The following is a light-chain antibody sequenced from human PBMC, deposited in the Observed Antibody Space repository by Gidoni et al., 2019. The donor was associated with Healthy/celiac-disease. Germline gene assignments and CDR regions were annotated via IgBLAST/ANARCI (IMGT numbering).Light chain of an antibody. CDR1: QSVSSSY. V-gene: IGKV3-20*01. Sequence: DIVLTQSPGTLSLSPGERATLSCRDSQSVSSSYLACYQQTPGQAPRLLIYGASSRATGIPDRFSGSGSGTDFTLTISRLEPEDFALYDWQQYGSAPPRYTFGQXTKLEIK. CDR2: GAS. CDR3: QQYGSAPPRYT. J-gene: IGKJ2*01.